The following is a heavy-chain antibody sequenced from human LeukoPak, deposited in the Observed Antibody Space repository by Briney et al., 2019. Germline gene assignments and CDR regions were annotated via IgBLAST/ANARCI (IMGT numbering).Heavy chain of an antibody. CDR2: IYHSGST. CDR1: GGSISSSNW. V-gene: IGHV4-4*02. CDR3: ARSIVGATRWFDP. Sequence: PSGTLSLTCAVSGGSISSSNWWSWVRQPPGKGLEWIGEIYHSGSTNYNPSLKSRVTKSVDKSKNQFSLKLSPVTAADTAVYYCARSIVGATRWFDPWGQGTLVTVSS. J-gene: IGHJ5*02. D-gene: IGHD1-26*01.